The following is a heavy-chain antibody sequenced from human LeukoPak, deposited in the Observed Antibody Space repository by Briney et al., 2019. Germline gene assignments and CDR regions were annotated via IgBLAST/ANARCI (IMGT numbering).Heavy chain of an antibody. CDR2: ISSSSSYI. CDR1: GFTFSSYS. D-gene: IGHD1-26*01. V-gene: IGHV3-21*01. CDR3: ARWSGSYRT. J-gene: IGHJ4*02. Sequence: GGSLRLSGAASGFTFSSYSMNWLRQAPGKGLEGVSSISSSSSYIYYADSVKGRFTISRDNAKNSLYLQMNSLRAEDTAVYYCARWSGSYRTWGQGTLVTVSS.